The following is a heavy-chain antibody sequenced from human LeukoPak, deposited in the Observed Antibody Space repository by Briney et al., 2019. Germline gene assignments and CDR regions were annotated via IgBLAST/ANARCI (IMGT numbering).Heavy chain of an antibody. CDR2: IIPIFGIA. Sequence: GASVNVSCKASGGTFSSYAISWVRQAPGQGLEWMGRIIPIFGIANYAQKFQGRVTITADKSTSTAYMELSSLRSEDTAVYYCASSAGTDRYCSSTSCSYYYYGMDVWGQGTTVTVSS. CDR3: ASSAGTDRYCSSTSCSYYYYGMDV. CDR1: GGTFSSYA. V-gene: IGHV1-69*04. J-gene: IGHJ6*02. D-gene: IGHD2-2*01.